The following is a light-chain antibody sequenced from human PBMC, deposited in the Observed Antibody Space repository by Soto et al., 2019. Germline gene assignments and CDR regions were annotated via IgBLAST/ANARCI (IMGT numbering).Light chain of an antibody. Sequence: QSVLTQPASVSGSPGQSITISCTGTSSDVGGYNAVSWYQQHPGKAPKLMIYDVSNRPSGASDRFSGSKSGNTASLTISGLQAEDEADYYCGSYASGGAYFFGTGTKVTVL. CDR1: SSDVGGYNA. J-gene: IGLJ1*01. CDR3: GSYASGGAYF. V-gene: IGLV2-14*01. CDR2: DVS.